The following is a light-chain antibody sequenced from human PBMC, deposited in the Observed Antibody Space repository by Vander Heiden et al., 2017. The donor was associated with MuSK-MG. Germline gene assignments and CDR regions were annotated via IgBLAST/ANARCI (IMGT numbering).Light chain of an antibody. CDR1: SSNIGSNT. CDR2: SNN. J-gene: IGLJ2*01. CDR3: AAWDDSLNGKVV. V-gene: IGLV1-44*01. Sequence: QSVLTQPPSVSGTPGQRVTISCSGSSSNIGSNTVNWYQQLPGTAPKLPIHSNNPRPSGVPDRFSGSKSGTSASLAISGLQSDDEADYYCAAWDDSLNGKVVLGGGTKLTVL.